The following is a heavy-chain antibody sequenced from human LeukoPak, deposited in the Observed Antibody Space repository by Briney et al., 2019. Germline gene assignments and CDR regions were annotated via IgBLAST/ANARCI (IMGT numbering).Heavy chain of an antibody. V-gene: IGHV5-51*01. CDR1: GHSFTNYW. CDR2: IYFGDSTT. CDR3: SGARHGNTYFDD. Sequence: GESLKISCTGSGHSFTNYWIGWVRQMPGKALEWMGIIYFGDSTTRYSPSLQGQVTISADKSTATAYLQWSCLKASDTAVYYCSGARHGNTYFDDWGQGTLVTVSS. J-gene: IGHJ4*02. D-gene: IGHD4-23*01.